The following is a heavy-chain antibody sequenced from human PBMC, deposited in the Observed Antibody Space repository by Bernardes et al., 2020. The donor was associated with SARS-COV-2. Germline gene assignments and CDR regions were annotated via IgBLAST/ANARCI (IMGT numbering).Heavy chain of an antibody. J-gene: IGHJ6*02. V-gene: IGHV3-74*01. CDR2: INTDGTTT. CDR1: GFTFSDHW. Sequence: GGSLRLSCEASGFTFSDHWMHWVRQAPGKGLVWVSRINTDGTTTNYADSVKGRFTISRDNAKNTLYLQMNSLRAEDTPVYYCTKSSSSPFYGMDVWGQGTTVTVSS. CDR3: TKSSSSPFYGMDV. D-gene: IGHD6-13*01.